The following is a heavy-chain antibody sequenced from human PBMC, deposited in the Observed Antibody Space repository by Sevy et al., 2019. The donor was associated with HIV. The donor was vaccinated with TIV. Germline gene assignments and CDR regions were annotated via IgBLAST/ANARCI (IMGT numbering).Heavy chain of an antibody. Sequence: SETLSLTCTVSGASIRRDTFSWTWIRQPAGKGLEWIGHIYNNGSTDYKPSLKSRVTISVDTSKNQFSLKIRSLTAADTGVYYCAREGARGRRWFQDLETNYYFDYWGQGALVTVSS. CDR2: IYNNGST. V-gene: IGHV4-61*09. CDR3: AREGARGRRWFQDLETNYYFDY. CDR1: GASIRRDTFS. D-gene: IGHD3-10*01. J-gene: IGHJ4*02.